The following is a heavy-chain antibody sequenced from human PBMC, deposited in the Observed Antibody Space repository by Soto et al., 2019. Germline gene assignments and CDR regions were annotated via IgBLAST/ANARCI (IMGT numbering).Heavy chain of an antibody. D-gene: IGHD3-9*01. CDR3: AGEGSYETLSGNSHIFD. V-gene: IGHV1-45*02. CDR2: MRPLIGDT. CDR1: GHPLSYRY. Sequence: QVPLVQSGAEVKQTGSSVKISCKTSGHPLSYRYLHWFRQAPGQAFEWMGRMRPLIGDTNNAQKVHGRLTLTRDRPMTTAYMELRSLTSDDTAIYYCAGEGSYETLSGNSHIFDWGQGTLVSVSS. J-gene: IGHJ4*02.